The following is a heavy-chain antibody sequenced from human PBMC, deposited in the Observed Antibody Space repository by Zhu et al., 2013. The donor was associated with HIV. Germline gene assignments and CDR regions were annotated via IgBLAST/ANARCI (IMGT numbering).Heavy chain of an antibody. CDR1: GYIFTGYY. D-gene: IGHD6-6*01. J-gene: IGHJ5*02. CDR2: INPDTGGT. V-gene: IGHV1-2*02. CDR3: VSATPEYSSSPRA. Sequence: ASVKVSCKASGYIFTGYYIHWVRQAPGQGLEWMGWINPDTGGTTFAQKFQGRVSMTRDTSIRTAYVELRRLRSGDTGVYYCVSATPEYSSSPRAWGQGTLVTVSS.